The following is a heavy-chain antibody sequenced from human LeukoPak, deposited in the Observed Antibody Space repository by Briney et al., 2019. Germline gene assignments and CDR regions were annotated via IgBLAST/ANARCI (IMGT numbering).Heavy chain of an antibody. J-gene: IGHJ4*02. CDR1: GGSISSSNW. V-gene: IGHV4-4*02. D-gene: IGHD3-10*01. CDR3: ARDSYYGSGSYYGGAPYYFDY. CDR2: IYHSGST. Sequence: SGTLSLTCAVSGGSISSSNWWSWVRQPPGKGLEWIGEIYHSGSTNYNPSLKSRVTISVDKSKNQFSLKLSSVTAADTAVYYCARDSYYGSGSYYGGAPYYFDYWGQGTLVTVSS.